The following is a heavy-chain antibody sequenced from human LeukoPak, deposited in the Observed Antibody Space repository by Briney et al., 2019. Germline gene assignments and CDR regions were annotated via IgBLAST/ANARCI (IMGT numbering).Heavy chain of an antibody. D-gene: IGHD1-26*01. CDR1: GGSFSGYY. CDR3: ARGVNSGYFDY. CDR2: INHSGST. J-gene: IGHJ4*02. V-gene: IGHV4-34*01. Sequence: SETLSLTCAVYGGSFSGYYWSWIRQPPGKGLEWIGEINHSGSTNHNPSLKSRVTISVDTSKNQFSLKLSSVTAADTAVYYCARGVNSGYFDYCGQGTLVTVSS.